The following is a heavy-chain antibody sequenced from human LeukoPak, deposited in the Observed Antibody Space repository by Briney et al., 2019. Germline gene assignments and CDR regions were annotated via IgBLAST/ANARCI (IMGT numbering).Heavy chain of an antibody. CDR2: IKQDGSEK. V-gene: IGHV3-7*01. J-gene: IGHJ4*02. CDR1: GFSFSSYW. CDR3: AKWELYSGFYYIDY. D-gene: IGHD1-26*01. Sequence: GGSLRLSCAASGFSFSSYWMTWVRQAPGKGLEWVANIKQDGSEKYYVDSVKGRFTISRDNAKNSLYLQMNSLRAEDTAVYYCAKWELYSGFYYIDYWGQGTLATVSS.